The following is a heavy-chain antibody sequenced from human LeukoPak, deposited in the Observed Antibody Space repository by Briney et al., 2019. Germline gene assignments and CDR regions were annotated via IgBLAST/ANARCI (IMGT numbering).Heavy chain of an antibody. J-gene: IGHJ4*02. CDR2: INPNSGGT. D-gene: IGHD1-1*01. V-gene: IGHV1-2*02. CDR3: ARDLIQLELYYFDY. Sequence: ASVKVSCKASGYTFTGYYMHWVRQAPEQGLEWMGWINPNSGGTNYAQKFQGRVTMTRDTSISTAYMELSRLRSDDTAVYYCARDLIQLELYYFDYWGQGTLVTVSS. CDR1: GYTFTGYY.